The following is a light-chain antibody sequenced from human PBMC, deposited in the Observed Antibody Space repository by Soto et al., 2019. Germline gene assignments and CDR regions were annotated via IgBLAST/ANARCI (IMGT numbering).Light chain of an antibody. V-gene: IGLV2-11*01. CDR2: DVS. CDR1: SNDVGGYNY. J-gene: IGLJ1*01. Sequence: QSVLTQPRSVSGSPGQSVTISCTGTSNDVGGYNYVSWFQQHPGKAPKLLIFDVSERPSGVPNRFSGSKSGNTASLTISGLQAEDEADYYCCSYAGSRYVFGTGTKVTVL. CDR3: CSYAGSRYV.